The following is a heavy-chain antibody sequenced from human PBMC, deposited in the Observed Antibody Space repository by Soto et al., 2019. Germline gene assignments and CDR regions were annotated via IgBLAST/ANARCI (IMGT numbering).Heavy chain of an antibody. J-gene: IGHJ4*02. CDR3: ARHIHNQGFEYYFDS. CDR1: GGPITRRGSA. V-gene: IGHV4-39*01. D-gene: IGHD1-1*01. Sequence: QLQLQESGPGLVKPSETLSLTCNASGGPITRRGSAGGGIRQSPGKGLEWIGTIDYSGNIYYIPSLKSRITISVDTSKNQISLKLSSVTAADTAVYYCARHIHNQGFEYYFDSWGQGTLVTVSS. CDR2: IDYSGNI.